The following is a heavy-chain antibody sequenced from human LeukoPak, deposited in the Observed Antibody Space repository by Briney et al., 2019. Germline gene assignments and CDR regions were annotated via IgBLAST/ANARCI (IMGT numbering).Heavy chain of an antibody. CDR1: GGSISSSSYY. D-gene: IGHD3-22*01. CDR2: IYYSGST. J-gene: IGHJ5*02. V-gene: IGHV4-39*01. CDR3: ARGRDPDYYDSSGFEGRVWFDP. Sequence: SETLSLTCTVSGGSISSSSYYWGWIRQPPGKGLEWIGSIYYSGSTYYNPSLKSRVTISVDTSKNQFSLKLSSVTAADTAVYYCARGRDPDYYDSSGFEGRVWFDPWGQGTLVTVSS.